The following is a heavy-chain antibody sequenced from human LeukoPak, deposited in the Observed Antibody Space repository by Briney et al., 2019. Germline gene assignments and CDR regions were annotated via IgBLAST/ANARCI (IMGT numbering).Heavy chain of an antibody. V-gene: IGHV4-4*07. CDR3: TRDSGTTGEVKFDP. Sequence: SETLSLTCTVSGGSITSYYWSWIRQSAGKGLEWIGRIYITGSTTYNPSLKSRLTMSLDTSKHQFSLKLSTVTAADTAVYYCTRDSGTTGEVKFDPWGQGTLVTVSS. D-gene: IGHD3-10*01. J-gene: IGHJ5*02. CDR1: GGSITSYY. CDR2: IYITGST.